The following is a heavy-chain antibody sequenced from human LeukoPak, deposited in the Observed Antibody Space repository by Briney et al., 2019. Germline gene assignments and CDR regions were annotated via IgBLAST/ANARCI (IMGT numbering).Heavy chain of an antibody. D-gene: IGHD4-11*01. CDR3: AKEITVTNAMGY. CDR1: GFTFSSYA. CDR2: ISGIGGNT. Sequence: GGSLRLSCAASGFTFSSYAMSWVRQAPGKGLEWVSAISGIGGNTYYADSVQGRFTISRDNSKNTLFLQMNSLRAEDTAVYYCAKEITVTNAMGYWGQGTLVSVSS. J-gene: IGHJ4*02. V-gene: IGHV3-23*01.